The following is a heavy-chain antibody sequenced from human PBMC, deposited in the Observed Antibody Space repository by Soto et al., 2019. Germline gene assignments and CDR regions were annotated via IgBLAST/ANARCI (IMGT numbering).Heavy chain of an antibody. CDR1: GGSFSGYY. Sequence: SETLSLTCALSGGSFSGYYWSWIRQSPGKGLEWIGEINPSGSTNYNPSLKTRVTISTDTPKNQFYLKLTSVTAADTAMYYCARDWFSSTQTVDYWGKGTLASV. CDR2: INPSGST. J-gene: IGHJ4*02. V-gene: IGHV4-34*01. CDR3: ARDWFSSTQTVDY. D-gene: IGHD6-19*01.